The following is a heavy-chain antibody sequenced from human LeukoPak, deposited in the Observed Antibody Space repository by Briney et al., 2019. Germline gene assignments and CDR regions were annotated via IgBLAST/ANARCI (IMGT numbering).Heavy chain of an antibody. V-gene: IGHV4-39*01. CDR1: GGSISSSSYY. CDR2: IYYSGST. Sequence: SETLSLTCTVSGGSISSSSYYWGWIRQPPGKGLEWIGSIYYSGSTYYNPSLKSRVTISVDTSKNQFSLKLSSVTAADTAVYYCAKLHNLNSDYWGQGTLVTVSS. CDR3: AKLHNLNSDY. D-gene: IGHD1-14*01. J-gene: IGHJ4*02.